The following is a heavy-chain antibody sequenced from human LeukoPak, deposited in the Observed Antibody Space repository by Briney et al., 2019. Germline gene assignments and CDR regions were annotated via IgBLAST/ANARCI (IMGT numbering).Heavy chain of an antibody. CDR1: RCTFSSYA. D-gene: IGHD2-2*01. CDR2: ISGSGGST. J-gene: IGHJ4*02. CDR3: AKGGYCSTTSCLAIY. V-gene: IGHV3-23*01. Sequence: GGSLKLSCAAARCTFSSYAMRWGRQAPGKGLGWGSAISGSGGSTYYADSVKGRFTISRDNSKNTLYLQMNSLRAEDTAVYFCAKGGYCSTTSCLAIYWGQGTLVTVSS.